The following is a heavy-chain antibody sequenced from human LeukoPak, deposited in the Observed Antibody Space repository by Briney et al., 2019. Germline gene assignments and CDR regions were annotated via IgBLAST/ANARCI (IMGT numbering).Heavy chain of an antibody. CDR1: GGSVTSGNW. Sequence: SETLSLTCAVSGGSVTSGNWWSWVRQPPGKGLEWIGEIFHSGSTNYNPSLKSRVTISVDKSKNQFSLKLSSVTAADTAVYYCGRNAAYNLDYWGQGTLVTVSS. CDR2: IFHSGST. CDR3: GRNAAYNLDY. D-gene: IGHD1-14*01. V-gene: IGHV4-4*02. J-gene: IGHJ4*02.